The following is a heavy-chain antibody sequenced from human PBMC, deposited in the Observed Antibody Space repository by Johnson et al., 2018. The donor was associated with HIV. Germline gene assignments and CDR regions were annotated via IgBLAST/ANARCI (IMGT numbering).Heavy chain of an antibody. CDR3: AGGDWLTVVTSPDAFDI. CDR1: GFTVSSNY. Sequence: VQLVESGGGVVRPGGSLRLYCAASGFTVSSNYMSWVRQAPGKGLEWVSVIYSGGSTYYADSVKGRFTIPRDNTKDTLSLQRTSLRVEDTAVYYCAGGDWLTVVTSPDAFDIWGQGTMVTVSS. CDR2: IYSGGST. V-gene: IGHV3-66*02. J-gene: IGHJ3*02. D-gene: IGHD4-23*01.